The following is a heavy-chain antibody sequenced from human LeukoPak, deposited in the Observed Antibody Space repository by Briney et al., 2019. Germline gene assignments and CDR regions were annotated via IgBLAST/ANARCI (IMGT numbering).Heavy chain of an antibody. Sequence: GSLRLSCAASGFTFSSYSMNWVRQPPGKGLEWIGEINHSGSTNYNPSLKSRVTISVDTSKNQFSLKLSSVTAADTAVYYCAREADYYYDSSGYFDYWGQGTLVTVSS. V-gene: IGHV4-34*01. CDR1: GFTFSSYS. D-gene: IGHD3-22*01. J-gene: IGHJ4*02. CDR2: INHSGST. CDR3: AREADYYYDSSGYFDY.